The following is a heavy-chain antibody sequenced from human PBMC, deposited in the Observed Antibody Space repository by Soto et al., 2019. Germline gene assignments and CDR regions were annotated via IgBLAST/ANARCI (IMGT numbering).Heavy chain of an antibody. CDR3: ARGEQTIFGVVIIRPFDYYGMDV. J-gene: IGHJ6*02. CDR2: ISAYNGNT. Sequence: ASVKVSCKASGYTFSNYAMHWVRQAPGQRLEWMGWISAYNGNTNYAQKLQGRVTMTTDTSTSTAYMELRSLRSDDTAVYYCARGEQTIFGVVIIRPFDYYGMDVWGQGTTVTVSS. CDR1: GYTFSNYA. D-gene: IGHD3-3*01. V-gene: IGHV1-18*01.